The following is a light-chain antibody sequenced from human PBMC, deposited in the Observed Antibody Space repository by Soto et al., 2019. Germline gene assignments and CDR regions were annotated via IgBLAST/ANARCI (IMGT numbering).Light chain of an antibody. Sequence: EIVMTQSPVTLSLSPGETATLSCRASQSLSNTYISWYQQKPGQAPRLLIYGASTRATGIPARFSGSGSGTDFTLTICSLQPEDFALYYCHQDFDLPLTFGGGTKVEIK. CDR1: QSLSNTY. V-gene: IGKV3D-7*01. CDR2: GAS. J-gene: IGKJ4*01. CDR3: HQDFDLPLT.